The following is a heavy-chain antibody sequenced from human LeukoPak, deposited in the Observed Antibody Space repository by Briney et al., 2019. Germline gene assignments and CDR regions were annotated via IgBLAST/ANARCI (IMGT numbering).Heavy chain of an antibody. D-gene: IGHD3-10*01. Sequence: SETLSLTCAVSGGXISSGGYSWSWIRQPPGKRLEWIGYIYHSGSTYYNPSLKSRVTISVDRSKNQFSLKLSSVTAADTAVYYCARVIITMVRGVILFGWFDPWGQGTLVTVSS. J-gene: IGHJ5*02. V-gene: IGHV4-30-2*01. CDR1: GGXISSGGYS. CDR3: ARVIITMVRGVILFGWFDP. CDR2: IYHSGST.